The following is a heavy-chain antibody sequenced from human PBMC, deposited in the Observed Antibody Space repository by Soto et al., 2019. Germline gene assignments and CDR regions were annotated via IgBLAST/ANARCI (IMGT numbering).Heavy chain of an antibody. V-gene: IGHV5-51*01. J-gene: IGHJ5*02. Sequence: PGESLKISCKGSGYSFTTYWIGWVRQMPGKGLEWMGIIYPGDSDTRYSPSFQGQVTISADKSISTAYLQWSSLKASDTAMYYCARYYTPDWEYNWFDPWGQGTLVTVSS. CDR2: IYPGDSDT. D-gene: IGHD1-26*01. CDR1: GYSFTTYW. CDR3: ARYYTPDWEYNWFDP.